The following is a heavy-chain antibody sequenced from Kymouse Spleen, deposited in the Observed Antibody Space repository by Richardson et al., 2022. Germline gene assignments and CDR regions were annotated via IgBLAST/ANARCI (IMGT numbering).Heavy chain of an antibody. D-gene: IGHD3-10*01. V-gene: IGHV4-61*01. CDR3: ARDDGSGSSYYYYYGMDV. J-gene: IGHJ6*02. CDR1: GGSVSSGSYY. CDR2: IYYSGST. Sequence: QVQLQESGPGLVKPSETLSLTCTVSGGSVSSGSYYWSWIRQPPGKGLEWIGYIYYSGSTNYNPSLKSRVTISVDTSKNQFSLKLSSVTAADTAVYYCARDDGSGSSYYYYYGMDVWGQGTTVTVSS.